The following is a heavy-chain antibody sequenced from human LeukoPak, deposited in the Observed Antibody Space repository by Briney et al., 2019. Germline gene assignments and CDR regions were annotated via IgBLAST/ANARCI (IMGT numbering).Heavy chain of an antibody. D-gene: IGHD6-19*01. V-gene: IGHV3-23*01. CDR1: GFTFSSYA. Sequence: GGSLRLSCAASGFTFSSYAMSWVRQAPGKGLEWVSAISGSGGSTYYADSVKGRFTISRDNSKNTLYLQMNSLRAEDTAVYYCARDLSGWNYFDYRGQGTLVTVSS. CDR3: ARDLSGWNYFDY. J-gene: IGHJ4*02. CDR2: ISGSGGST.